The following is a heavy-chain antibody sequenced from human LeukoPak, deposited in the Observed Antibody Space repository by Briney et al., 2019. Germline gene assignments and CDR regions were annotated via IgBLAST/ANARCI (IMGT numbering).Heavy chain of an antibody. CDR2: INHSGST. D-gene: IGHD3-3*01. Sequence: PSETLSLTCAVYGGSFSGYYWSWIRQPPGKGLEWIGEINHSGSTNYNPSPKSRVTISVDTSKNQFSLKLSSVTAADTAVYYCARASFTIFGSGLDYWGQGTLVTVSS. CDR1: GGSFSGYY. V-gene: IGHV4-34*01. CDR3: ARASFTIFGSGLDY. J-gene: IGHJ4*02.